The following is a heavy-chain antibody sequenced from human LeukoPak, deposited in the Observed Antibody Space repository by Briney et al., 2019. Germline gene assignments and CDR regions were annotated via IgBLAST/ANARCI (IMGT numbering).Heavy chain of an antibody. D-gene: IGHD2-2*01. J-gene: IGHJ6*02. CDR3: VYGLVVPAASLGDYYYYGMDV. V-gene: IGHV3-43*02. CDR2: INGDCCNT. Sequence: GGPLRLSCAASVFTFDDYAIHCLPQSRGKGLECVSHINGDCCNTYYADSVKALSTIYRENNKNSLYLHKNTQRTEYTALYYCVYGLVVPAASLGDYYYYGMDVWGQGTTVTVSS. CDR1: VFTFDDYA.